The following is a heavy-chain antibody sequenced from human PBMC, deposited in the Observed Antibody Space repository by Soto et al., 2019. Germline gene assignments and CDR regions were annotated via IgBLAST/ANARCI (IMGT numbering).Heavy chain of an antibody. CDR2: INAGNGNT. Sequence: GASVKVSCKASGYTFTNYAMHWVRQAPGQRLEWMGWINAGNGNTEYSQKFQGRVTITRDTSASTAYMELSSLRSEDTAVYYCARGIAVPVDPDYWGQGTLVTVSS. V-gene: IGHV1-3*01. CDR1: GYTFTNYA. J-gene: IGHJ4*02. CDR3: ARGIAVPVDPDY. D-gene: IGHD6-19*01.